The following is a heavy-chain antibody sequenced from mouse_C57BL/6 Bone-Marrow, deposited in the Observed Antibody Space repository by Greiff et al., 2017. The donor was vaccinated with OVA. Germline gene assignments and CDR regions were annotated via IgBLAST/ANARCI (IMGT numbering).Heavy chain of an antibody. CDR3: TGGGFWYFDV. CDR1: GFTFSNYW. J-gene: IGHJ1*03. V-gene: IGHV6-3*01. Sequence: EVHLVESGGGLVQPGGSMKLSCVASGFTFSNYWMNWVRQSPEKGLEWVAQIRLKSDNYATHYAESVKGRFTISRDDSKSSVYLQMNNLRAEDTGIYYCTGGGFWYFDVWGTGTTVTVSS. CDR2: IRLKSDNYAT.